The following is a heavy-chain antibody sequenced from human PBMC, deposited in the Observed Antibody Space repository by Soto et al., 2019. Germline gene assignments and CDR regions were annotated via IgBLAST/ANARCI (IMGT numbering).Heavy chain of an antibody. J-gene: IGHJ4*02. D-gene: IGHD3-22*01. CDR3: ASTNRISGSLTPSWSFDY. CDR1: GFTFSSYG. CDR2: ISYGGSNK. V-gene: IGHV3-30*02. Sequence: GGSLRLSCAASGFTFSSYGMHWVRQAPGKGLEWVASISYGGSNKYYADSVKGRFTISRDNAKNSLYLQMNSLRAEDTAVYYCASTNRISGSLTPSWSFDYWGQGTLVTVSS.